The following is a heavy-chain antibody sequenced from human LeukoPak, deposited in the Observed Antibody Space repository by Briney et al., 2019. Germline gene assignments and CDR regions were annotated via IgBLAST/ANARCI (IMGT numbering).Heavy chain of an antibody. D-gene: IGHD4-11*01. CDR3: ARVSDYSNYFDF. V-gene: IGHV3-33*01. CDR1: GFTFSSYG. Sequence: PGGSLRLSCAASGFTFSSYGMHWVRQAPGKGLEWVAAIWYDGSIQYYADSVKGRFTISRDNSKNTLYLQMDSLRAEDTAVYYCARVSDYSNYFDFWGQGTLVTVSS. J-gene: IGHJ4*02. CDR2: IWYDGSIQ.